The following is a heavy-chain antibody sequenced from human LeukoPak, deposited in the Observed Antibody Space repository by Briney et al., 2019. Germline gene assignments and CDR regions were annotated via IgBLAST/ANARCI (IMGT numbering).Heavy chain of an antibody. Sequence: PGGSLRLSCAASGFTFSSYGMHWVRQAPGKGLEWVAFIRYDGSNKYYADSVKGRFTISRDNSKNTLYLQMNSLRAEDTAVYYCAKDDSSSWGFFDYWGQGTLVTVSS. CDR1: GFTFSSYG. CDR2: IRYDGSNK. CDR3: AKDDSSSWGFFDY. D-gene: IGHD6-13*01. V-gene: IGHV3-30*02. J-gene: IGHJ4*02.